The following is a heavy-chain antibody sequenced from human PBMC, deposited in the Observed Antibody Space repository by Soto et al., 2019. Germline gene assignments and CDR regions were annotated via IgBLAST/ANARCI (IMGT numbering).Heavy chain of an antibody. J-gene: IGHJ6*03. CDR1: GFAFSDYY. CDR2: ISSSGETI. V-gene: IGHV3-11*01. CDR3: ARVVATRHSSGCPKASRYYYYYMDF. D-gene: IGHD5-12*01. Sequence: GSLGLSCAASGFAFSDYYMSWIRLAPGKGLEWVSYISSSGETIYYTDSVKGRFTISRDNAKNPLYLQMNSLRVEDTALYYCARVVATRHSSGCPKASRYYYYYMDFWGKGTTVTGSS.